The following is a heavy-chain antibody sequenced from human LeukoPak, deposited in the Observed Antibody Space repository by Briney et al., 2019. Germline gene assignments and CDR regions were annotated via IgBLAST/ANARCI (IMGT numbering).Heavy chain of an antibody. CDR1: RFSFSGYG. CDR3: AKDYNNGFDY. D-gene: IGHD1-14*01. J-gene: IGHJ4*02. CDR2: IRYDGSTK. Sequence: GGSLRLSRAASRFSFSGYGMHWVRQAPGKGLEWVTFIRYDGSTKSYADSVKGRFTIARDNSKNTLYLQMNSLRAEDTAVYFCAKDYNNGFDYWGQGALVTVSS. V-gene: IGHV3-30*02.